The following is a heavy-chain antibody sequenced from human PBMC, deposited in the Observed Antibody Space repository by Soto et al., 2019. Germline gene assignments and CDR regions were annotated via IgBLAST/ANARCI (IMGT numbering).Heavy chain of an antibody. D-gene: IGHD2-2*01. CDR3: AKDCVLGYCSSTSCYAGTSYYFDY. J-gene: IGHJ4*02. CDR1: GFTFSSYA. V-gene: IGHV3-23*01. Sequence: GGSLRLSCAASGFTFSSYAMSWVRQAPGKGLEWVSAISGSGGSTYYADSVKGRFTISRDNSKNTLYLQMNSLRAEDTAVYYCAKDCVLGYCSSTSCYAGTSYYFDYWGQGTLVTVSS. CDR2: ISGSGGST.